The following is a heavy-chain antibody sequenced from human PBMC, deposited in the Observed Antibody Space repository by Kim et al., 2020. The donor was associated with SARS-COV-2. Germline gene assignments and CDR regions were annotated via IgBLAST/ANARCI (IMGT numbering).Heavy chain of an antibody. CDR1: GGSISSSSYY. CDR2: IYYSGST. V-gene: IGHV4-39*01. CDR3: ARTLVGRYYYDSSGWAFDI. D-gene: IGHD3-22*01. J-gene: IGHJ3*02. Sequence: SETLSLTCTVSGGSISSSSYYWGWIRQPPGKGLEWIGSIYYSGSTYYNPSLKSRVTISVDTSKNQFSLKLSSVTAADTAVYYCARTLVGRYYYDSSGWAFDIWGQGTMVTVSS.